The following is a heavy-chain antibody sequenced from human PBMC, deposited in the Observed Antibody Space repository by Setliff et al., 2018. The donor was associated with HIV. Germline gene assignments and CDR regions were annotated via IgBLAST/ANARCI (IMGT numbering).Heavy chain of an antibody. J-gene: IGHJ6*02. CDR2: IYYSGSV. D-gene: IGHD3-10*01. CDR1: GGSIIYTSYY. V-gene: IGHV4-39*07. Sequence: SETLSLTCTVSGGSIIYTSYYWGWIRQPPGKGLEWIGSIYYSGSVYYNPSLKSRVTISVDTTKNQFSLKLSSVTAADTAVYYCARDFTLVRGVISRYYYYGMDVWGQGTTVTVSS. CDR3: ARDFTLVRGVISRYYYYGMDV.